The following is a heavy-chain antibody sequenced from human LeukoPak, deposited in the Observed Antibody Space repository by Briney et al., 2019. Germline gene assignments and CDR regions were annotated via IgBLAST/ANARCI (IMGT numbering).Heavy chain of an antibody. D-gene: IGHD4-17*01. CDR3: AKDRSVTTDGDY. CDR2: ISYDGSNK. Sequence: PGGSLGLSCAASGFTFSSYSMNWVRQAPGKGLEWVAVISYDGSNKYYADSVKGRFTISRDNSKNTLYLQMNSLRAEDTAVYYCAKDRSVTTDGDYWGQGTLVTVSS. V-gene: IGHV3-30*18. J-gene: IGHJ4*02. CDR1: GFTFSSYS.